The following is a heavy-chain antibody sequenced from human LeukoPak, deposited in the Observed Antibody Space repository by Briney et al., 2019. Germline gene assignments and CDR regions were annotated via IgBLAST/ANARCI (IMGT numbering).Heavy chain of an antibody. CDR3: VSLIYNSGSYRNY. V-gene: IGHV3-30*02. Sequence: GGSLRLSCAASGFTFSGFGMHWVRQVPDKGLAWVAFIRYDGSNKYYADSVKGRFTISRDNSKNTLYLQMNSLRAEDTAVYYCVSLIYNSGSYRNYWGQGTLVTVSS. D-gene: IGHD3-10*01. J-gene: IGHJ4*02. CDR1: GFTFSGFG. CDR2: IRYDGSNK.